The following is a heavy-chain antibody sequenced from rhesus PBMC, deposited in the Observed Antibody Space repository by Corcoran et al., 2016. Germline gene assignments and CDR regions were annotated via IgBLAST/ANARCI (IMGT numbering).Heavy chain of an antibody. V-gene: IGHV4-122*01. J-gene: IGHJ4*01. D-gene: IGHD4-29*01. Sequence: QVQLQESGPGVVKPSETLSLTCAVSGGSISGYYLCTWIRQAPGKGLEWIGYIYAGSGSTSYNPSIKSRVIISIDTSKNQFSLKLSSVTAADTAVYYCARDYGNYPDYWGQGVLVTVSS. CDR1: GGSISGYYL. CDR3: ARDYGNYPDY. CDR2: IYAGSGST.